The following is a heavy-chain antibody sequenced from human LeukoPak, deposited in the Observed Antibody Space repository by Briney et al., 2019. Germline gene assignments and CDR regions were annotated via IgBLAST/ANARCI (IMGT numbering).Heavy chain of an antibody. D-gene: IGHD6-19*01. CDR2: IYYSGST. J-gene: IGHJ4*02. CDR1: GGSISSSTYY. Sequence: PSETLSLTCTVSGGSISSSTYYRGWIRQPPGKGLEWIGSIYYSGSTYYNPSLKSRVIISVYTSKNQFSLKESSVTAADTAVYYCARQSAVAGKMDYWGQGTLVTVSS. V-gene: IGHV4-39*01. CDR3: ARQSAVAGKMDY.